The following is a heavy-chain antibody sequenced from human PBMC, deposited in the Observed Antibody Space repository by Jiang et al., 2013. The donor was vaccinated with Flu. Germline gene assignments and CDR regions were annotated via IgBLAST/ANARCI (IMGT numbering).Heavy chain of an antibody. Sequence: QLVESGGGVVQPGGSLRLSCAASGFTFSSYGMHWVRQAPGKGLEWVAFIRYDGSNTYYADSVKGRFTISRDNSKNTLYLQMNSLRDEDTAVYYCAKDLSHQTYYYYAVDVWGQGTTVTVSS. CDR1: GFTFSSYG. J-gene: IGHJ6*02. CDR2: IRYDGSNT. D-gene: IGHD2-2*01. V-gene: IGHV3-30*02. CDR3: AKDLSHQTYYYYAVDV.